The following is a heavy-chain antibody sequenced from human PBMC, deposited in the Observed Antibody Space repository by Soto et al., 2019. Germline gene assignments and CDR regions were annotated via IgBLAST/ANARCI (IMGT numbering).Heavy chain of an antibody. J-gene: IGHJ3*02. CDR3: AKDRQYQLEAFDI. D-gene: IGHD2-2*01. CDR2: ISAYNGNT. Sequence: ASVKVSCKASGYTFTIYGISWVRQAPGQGLEWMGWISAYNGNTNYAQKLQGRVTMTTDTSTSTAYMELRSLRSDDTAVYYCAKDRQYQLEAFDIGGQGTMVTVSS. CDR1: GYTFTIYG. V-gene: IGHV1-18*01.